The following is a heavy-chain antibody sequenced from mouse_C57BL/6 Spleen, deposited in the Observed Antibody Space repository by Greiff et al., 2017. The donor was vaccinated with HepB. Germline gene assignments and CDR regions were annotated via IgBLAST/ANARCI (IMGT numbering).Heavy chain of an antibody. J-gene: IGHJ4*01. CDR3: AREGGYAMDY. V-gene: IGHV1-54*01. CDR1: GYAFTNYL. CDR2: INPGSGGT. Sequence: QVQLQQPGAELVRPGTSVKVSCKASGYAFTNYLIEWVKQRPGQGLEWIGVINPGSGGTNYNEKFKGKATLTADKSSSTAYMQLSSLTSEDSAVYFCAREGGYAMDYWGQGTSVTVSS.